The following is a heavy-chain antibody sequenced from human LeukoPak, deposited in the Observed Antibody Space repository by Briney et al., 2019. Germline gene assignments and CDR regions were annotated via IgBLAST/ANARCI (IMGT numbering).Heavy chain of an antibody. V-gene: IGHV1-18*01. CDR3: ARDPVIGYCSGGSCSSLDY. CDR2: ISAYNGNT. D-gene: IGHD2-15*01. CDR1: GYTFTSYG. J-gene: IGHJ4*02. Sequence: ASVKVSCKASGYTFTSYGISWVRQAPGQGLEWMGWISAYNGNTNYAQKLQGRVTMTTDTSTSTAYMELRSLRSDDTAVYYCARDPVIGYCSGGSCSSLDYWGQGTLVTVSS.